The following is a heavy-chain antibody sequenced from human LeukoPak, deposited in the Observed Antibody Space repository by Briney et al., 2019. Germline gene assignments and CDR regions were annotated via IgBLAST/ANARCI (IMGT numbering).Heavy chain of an antibody. CDR2: ISSSSSYI. D-gene: IGHD2-15*01. V-gene: IGHV3-21*01. Sequence: GGSLRLSCAASGFTFSSHSMNWVRQAPGKGLEWDSSISSSSSYIYYADSVKGRFTISRDNAKNSLYLQMNSLRAEDTAVYYCARDRYCSGGSCYQSMGVWGRGTTVTVSS. CDR1: GFTFSSHS. J-gene: IGHJ6*02. CDR3: ARDRYCSGGSCYQSMGV.